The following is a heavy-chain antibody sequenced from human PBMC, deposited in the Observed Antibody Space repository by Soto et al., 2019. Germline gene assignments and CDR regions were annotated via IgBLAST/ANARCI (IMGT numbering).Heavy chain of an antibody. J-gene: IGHJ4*02. D-gene: IGHD6-19*01. CDR3: ARRLAGGPPDF. CDR2: IIPIFGTA. V-gene: IGHV1-69*06. Sequence: QVQLVQSGAEVKKPGSSVKVSCNASGGTFSSYAISWVRQAPGQGLEWMGGIIPIFGTANYAQKFQGRVTITADKSTSTDYMELSSLRSEDTAVYYCARRLAGGPPDFWGQGTLVTVSS. CDR1: GGTFSSYA.